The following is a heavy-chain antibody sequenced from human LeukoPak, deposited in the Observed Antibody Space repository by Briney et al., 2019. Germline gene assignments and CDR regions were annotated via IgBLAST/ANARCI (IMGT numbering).Heavy chain of an antibody. Sequence: SETLSLTCTVSGGSISSYYWSWIRQPPGKGLVWIGYIYYSGSTNYNPSLKSRVTISVDTSKNQFSLKLSSVTAADTAVYYCARVGWNGYFDYWGQGTLVTVSS. V-gene: IGHV4-59*01. CDR3: ARVGWNGYFDY. CDR2: IYYSGST. CDR1: GGSISSYY. J-gene: IGHJ4*02. D-gene: IGHD1-1*01.